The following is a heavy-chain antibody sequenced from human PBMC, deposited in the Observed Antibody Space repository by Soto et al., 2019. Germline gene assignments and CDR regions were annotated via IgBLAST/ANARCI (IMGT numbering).Heavy chain of an antibody. D-gene: IGHD1-1*01. V-gene: IGHV5-51*01. Sequence: GESLKISCKGSGYSFTSYWIAWVRQMPGKGLEWMGIIYPGDSDTRFSPSFQGQVTIAVAQSISTAYLQWSSLKASDTAMYYCAGRDWKFKFPEEPYGMDVWGQGTTVTVSS. J-gene: IGHJ6*02. CDR2: IYPGDSDT. CDR3: AGRDWKFKFPEEPYGMDV. CDR1: GYSFTSYW.